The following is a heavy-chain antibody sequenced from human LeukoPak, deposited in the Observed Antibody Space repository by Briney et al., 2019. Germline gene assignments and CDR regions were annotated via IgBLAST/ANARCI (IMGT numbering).Heavy chain of an antibody. V-gene: IGHV1-69*13. D-gene: IGHD3-22*01. Sequence: SVKVSCKASGGTFSSHAISWVRQAPGQGLEWMGGIIPIFGTANYAQKFQGRVTITADESTSTAYMELSSLRSEDTAVYYCARTRYYYDSSGYYLFDYWGQGTLVTVSS. J-gene: IGHJ4*02. CDR1: GGTFSSHA. CDR3: ARTRYYYDSSGYYLFDY. CDR2: IIPIFGTA.